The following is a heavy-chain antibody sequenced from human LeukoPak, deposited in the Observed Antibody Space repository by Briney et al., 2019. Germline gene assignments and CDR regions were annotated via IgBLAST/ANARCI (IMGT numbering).Heavy chain of an antibody. CDR2: ISYNGRSI. CDR1: GFTFSSYS. Sequence: SGGSLRLSCAASGFTFSSYSMNWVRQAPGKGLEWLSYISYNGRSIYYADSVKGRFTISRDNAYNSLYLQMDSLRVEDTAVYYCAELGITMIGGVWGKGTTVTISS. J-gene: IGHJ6*04. D-gene: IGHD3-10*02. CDR3: AELGITMIGGV. V-gene: IGHV3-48*04.